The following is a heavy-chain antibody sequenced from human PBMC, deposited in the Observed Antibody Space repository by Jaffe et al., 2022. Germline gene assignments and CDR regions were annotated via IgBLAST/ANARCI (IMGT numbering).Heavy chain of an antibody. CDR2: IYYSGST. V-gene: IGHV4-39*01. CDR3: ATPSYSGYDSMWEFDY. Sequence: QLQLQESGPGLVKPSETLSLTCTVSGGSISSSSYYWGWIRQPPGKGLEWIGSIYYSGSTYYNPSLKSRVTISVDTSKNQFSLKLSSVTAADTAVYYCATPSYSGYDSMWEFDYWGQGTLVTVSS. D-gene: IGHD5-12*01. J-gene: IGHJ4*02. CDR1: GGSISSSSYY.